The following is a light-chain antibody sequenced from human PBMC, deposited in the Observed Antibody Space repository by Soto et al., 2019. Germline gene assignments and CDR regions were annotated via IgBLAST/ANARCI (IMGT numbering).Light chain of an antibody. CDR1: QSVSSSF. Sequence: PGERATLSFRASQSVSSSFLAWYKQKPGQAPRLLIYAASRRAAGIPDRFSGSGSGTEFTLTISRLHPGDFAVYFCQHYGSSPLTFGGGTKVDIK. CDR3: QHYGSSPLT. V-gene: IGKV3-20*01. CDR2: AAS. J-gene: IGKJ4*01.